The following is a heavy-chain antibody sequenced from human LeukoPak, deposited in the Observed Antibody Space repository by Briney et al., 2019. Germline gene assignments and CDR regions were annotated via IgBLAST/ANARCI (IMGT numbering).Heavy chain of an antibody. V-gene: IGHV3-53*01. Sequence: GGSLRLSCAASGFTVSSNYMSWVRQAPGKGLEWVSVIYSGGVTYYADSVKGRFTISRDNSKNTLYLQMNSLRAEDTAVYYCAGSHDYDSRGSFDYWGQGTLVTVSS. CDR1: GFTVSSNY. J-gene: IGHJ4*02. CDR3: AGSHDYDSRGSFDY. D-gene: IGHD3-22*01. CDR2: IYSGGVT.